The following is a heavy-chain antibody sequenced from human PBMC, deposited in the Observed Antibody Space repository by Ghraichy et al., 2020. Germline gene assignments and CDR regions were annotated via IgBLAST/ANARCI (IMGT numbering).Heavy chain of an antibody. CDR2: INPSGGST. D-gene: IGHD1-26*01. V-gene: IGHV1-46*01. CDR1: GYTFTSYH. J-gene: IGHJ3*02. Sequence: ASVKVSCKASGYTFTSYHMHCVRQAPGQGLEWMGVINPSGGSTSYAQKFQGRVTMTRDTSTSTVYMELSSLRSEDTAVYYCARDSGISGSYFVVAFDIWGQGTMVTVSS. CDR3: ARDSGISGSYFVVAFDI.